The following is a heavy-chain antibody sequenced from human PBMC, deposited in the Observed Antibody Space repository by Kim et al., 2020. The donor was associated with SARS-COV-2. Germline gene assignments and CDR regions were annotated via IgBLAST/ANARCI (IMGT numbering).Heavy chain of an antibody. CDR2: ISPKNSHT. CDR3: ARERISVTDHFDY. CDR1: GYTVIDYY. J-gene: IGHJ4*02. Sequence: ASVKVSCKADGYTVIDYYIHWMRQAPGQGLEWMGRISPKNSHTDYAQTFQGRVTVTGDTSISTAYLELRRLRSDDTAVYYCARERISVTDHFDYWGQGTLVTVSS. V-gene: IGHV1-2*06. D-gene: IGHD6-19*01.